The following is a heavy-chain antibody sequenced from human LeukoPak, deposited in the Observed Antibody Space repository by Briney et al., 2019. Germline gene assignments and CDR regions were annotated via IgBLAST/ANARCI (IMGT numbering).Heavy chain of an antibody. Sequence: GGSLRLSCAASGFTFSSYAMSWVRQAPGKGLEWVSTIVDTGDGTFYADSVRGRFTISRDSSKNTLYLQMNSLRAEDTAVYYCAKDPHYGDYVGYWGQGTLVTVSS. CDR1: GFTFSSYA. J-gene: IGHJ4*02. CDR3: AKDPHYGDYVGY. CDR2: IVDTGDGT. D-gene: IGHD4-17*01. V-gene: IGHV3-23*01.